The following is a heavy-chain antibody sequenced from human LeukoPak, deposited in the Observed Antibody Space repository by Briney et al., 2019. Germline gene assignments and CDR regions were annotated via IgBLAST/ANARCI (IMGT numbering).Heavy chain of an antibody. CDR2: ISAYNGNT. J-gene: IGHJ4*02. CDR3: AFYCSSTSCYDADFDY. V-gene: IGHV1-18*04. CDR1: GYTFTSYG. Sequence: GASVKVSCKASGYTFTSYGISWVRQAPGQGLEWMGWISAYNGNTNYAQKLQGRVTMTTDTSTSTAYMELRSLRSDDTVVYYCAFYCSSTSCYDADFDYWGQGTLVTVSS. D-gene: IGHD2-2*01.